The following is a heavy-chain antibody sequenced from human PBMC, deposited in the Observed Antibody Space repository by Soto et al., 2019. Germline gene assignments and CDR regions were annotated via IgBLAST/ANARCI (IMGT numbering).Heavy chain of an antibody. CDR3: ARYGGSSSGQNYYYGMDV. CDR1: GFTFISYD. J-gene: IGHJ6*02. V-gene: IGHV3-13*01. Sequence: GGSLRLSCAASGFTFISYDMHWVRQATGKGLEWVSAIGTAGDTYYPGSVKGRFTISRENAKNSLYLQMNSPRAGDTAVYYCARYGGSSSGQNYYYGMDVWGQGTTVTVSS. D-gene: IGHD3-22*01. CDR2: IGTAGDT.